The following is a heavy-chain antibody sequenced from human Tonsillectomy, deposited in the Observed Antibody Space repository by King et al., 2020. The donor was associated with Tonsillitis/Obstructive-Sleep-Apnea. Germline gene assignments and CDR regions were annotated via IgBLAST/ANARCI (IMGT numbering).Heavy chain of an antibody. V-gene: IGHV7-4-1*02. CDR3: ARDKVSYSSSWYHAFDI. D-gene: IGHD6-13*01. CDR1: GKTFLTYA. J-gene: IGHJ3*02. Sequence: VQLVESGSELKKPGPSVKVSCKAPGKTFLTYAMNWVRQAPGKGLEWMGWINTNTGHPPYAQGFTGRFVFPSDTSVSTAYLQISSLKAEDTAVYYCARDKVSYSSSWYHAFDIWGQGTMVTVSS. CDR2: INTNTGHP.